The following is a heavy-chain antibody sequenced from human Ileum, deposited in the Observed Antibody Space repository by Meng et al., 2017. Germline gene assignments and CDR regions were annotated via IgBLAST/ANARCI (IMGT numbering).Heavy chain of an antibody. CDR1: GSTFDEHS. V-gene: IGHV3-9*01. D-gene: IGHD4/OR15-4a*01. CDR3: TKDLVPGGADV. Sequence: SLKISCSVSGSTFDEHSMHWVRQTPGKGLEWVSGIHCKPGATGYADSVKGRFTVSRDSAKNSVYLQMNSLTADDTALYYCTKDLVPGGADVWVPGTTVTVSS. CDR2: IHCKPGAT. J-gene: IGHJ6*02.